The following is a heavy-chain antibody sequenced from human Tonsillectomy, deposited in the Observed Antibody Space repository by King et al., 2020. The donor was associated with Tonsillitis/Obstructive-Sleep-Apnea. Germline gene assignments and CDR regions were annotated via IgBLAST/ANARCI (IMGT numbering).Heavy chain of an antibody. Sequence: VQLVESGGGWVQPGGSLRLSCAASGFTVSSNYMNWVRQAPGKGLEWVSLLYSGGSTYYADSVKGRFTISRDNPKKPLYFQMNRRRAEDTAVYYCARDRESTSSWVAFDIWGQGTMVTVSS. CDR3: ARDRESTSSWVAFDI. CDR2: LYSGGST. D-gene: IGHD2-2*01. J-gene: IGHJ3*02. V-gene: IGHV3-53*04. CDR1: GFTVSSNY.